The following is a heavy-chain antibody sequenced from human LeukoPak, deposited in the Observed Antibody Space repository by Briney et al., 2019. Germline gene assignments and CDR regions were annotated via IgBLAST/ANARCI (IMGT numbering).Heavy chain of an antibody. J-gene: IGHJ6*03. CDR3: ARGVVPAATLRSYYYYYYMDV. V-gene: IGHV3-7*01. CDR2: IKQDGSEK. D-gene: IGHD2-2*01. Sequence: GGSLRLSCAASGFTFSGYWMSWVRQAPGKGLEWVANIKQDGSEKYYVDSVKGRFTISRDNAKNSLYLQMNSLGAEDTAVYYCARGVVPAATLRSYYYYYYMDVWGKGTTVTVSS. CDR1: GFTFSGYW.